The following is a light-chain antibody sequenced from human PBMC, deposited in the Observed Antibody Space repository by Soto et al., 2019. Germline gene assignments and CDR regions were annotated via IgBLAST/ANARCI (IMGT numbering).Light chain of an antibody. Sequence: DIQMTQSPSTLSASVGGRVTITCRASQSVGTWVAWYQQKPGKAPKLLIYGASNLESGVPSRFRGSGSGTEFTLTITTLQPDDFATYFCQLYNRNMWSFGPGTKVDI. CDR2: GAS. CDR3: QLYNRNMWS. CDR1: QSVGTW. J-gene: IGKJ1*01. V-gene: IGKV1-5*01.